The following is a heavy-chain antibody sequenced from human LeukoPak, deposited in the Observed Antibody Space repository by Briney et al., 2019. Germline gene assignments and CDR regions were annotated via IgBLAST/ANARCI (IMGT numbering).Heavy chain of an antibody. J-gene: IGHJ4*02. D-gene: IGHD2-15*01. CDR2: MNPNSGYT. CDR3: ARDSEVAFGFDY. V-gene: IGHV1-8*01. CDR1: GYTFTSHD. Sequence: ASVKVSCKASGYTFTSHDINWVRQATGQGLEWMGWMNPNSGYTGYEQKFQGRVTMTRDTSTSTAYMELSSLRSEDTAVYYCARDSEVAFGFDYWGQGTLVTVSS.